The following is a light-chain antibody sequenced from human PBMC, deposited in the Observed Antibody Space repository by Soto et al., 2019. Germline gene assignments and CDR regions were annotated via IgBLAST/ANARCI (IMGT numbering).Light chain of an antibody. CDR3: AAWDDSLNCHVI. J-gene: IGLJ2*01. V-gene: IGLV1-44*01. CDR1: SSNIGSNT. Sequence: QSVLTQPPSASGTPGQRVTISCSGSSSNIGSNTVNWYQQLPGTAPKLLIYSNNQRPSGVPDRFSGSKAGTSASLAISGLQSEDEADYYCAAWDDSLNCHVIFGGGTKLTGL. CDR2: SNN.